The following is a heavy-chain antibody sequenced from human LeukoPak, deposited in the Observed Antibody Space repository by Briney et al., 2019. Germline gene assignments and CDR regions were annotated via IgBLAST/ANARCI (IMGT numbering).Heavy chain of an antibody. V-gene: IGHV4-4*07. CDR2: IYPSGST. CDR3: ARSFGVVTHFDY. Sequence: SETLSLTCTVSGGSISSYYWSWIRQPAGKGLEWIGRIYPSGSTNYIPSLKSRVTMSVDTSKNQFSLKLSSVTAADTAVYYCARSFGVVTHFDYWGQGTLVTVSS. D-gene: IGHD3-3*01. J-gene: IGHJ4*02. CDR1: GGSISSYY.